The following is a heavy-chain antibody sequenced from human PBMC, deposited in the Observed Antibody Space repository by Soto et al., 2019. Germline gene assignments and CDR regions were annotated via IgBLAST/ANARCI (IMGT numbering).Heavy chain of an antibody. CDR3: ARESWTYYDFWSGYPIPNRGYYYGMDV. D-gene: IGHD3-3*01. J-gene: IGHJ6*02. CDR1: GFTFSSYS. CDR2: ISSSSSTI. Sequence: GGSLRLSCAASGFTFSSYSMNWVRQAPGKGLEWVSYISSSSSTIYYADSVKGRFTISRDNAKNSLYLQMNSLRDEDTAVYYCARESWTYYDFWSGYPIPNRGYYYGMDVWGQGTTVTVSS. V-gene: IGHV3-48*02.